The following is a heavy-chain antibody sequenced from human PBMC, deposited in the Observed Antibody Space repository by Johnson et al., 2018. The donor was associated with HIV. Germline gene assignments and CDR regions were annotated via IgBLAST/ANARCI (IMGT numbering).Heavy chain of an antibody. CDR3: ARDRGAGSSGAFDI. CDR1: GLTVSTND. CDR2: IYSGDST. Sequence: EVQLVESGGGLVKPGGSLRLSCAASGLTVSTNDINWVRQAPGKGLEWVAIIYSGDSTYYADSLEGRFTISRDNSKNTLYLQMNSLRAEDTAVYYCARDRGAGSSGAFDIWGQGTMVTVSS. D-gene: IGHD6-6*01. J-gene: IGHJ3*02. V-gene: IGHV3-66*01.